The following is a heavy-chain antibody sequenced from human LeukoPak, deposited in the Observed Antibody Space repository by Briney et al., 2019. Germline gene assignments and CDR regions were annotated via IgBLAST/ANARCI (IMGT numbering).Heavy chain of an antibody. CDR3: AREACAHCTIDY. D-gene: IGHD1-1*01. Sequence: ASVKVSCETSGYTFPTYGITWVRQAPGQRLEWMGWISAYNGNTNLAQNLQGRVTLTTDRSTTTAYMELTSLTSDDTAIYYCAREACAHCTIDYWGQGTLVTVSS. CDR2: ISAYNGNT. J-gene: IGHJ4*02. CDR1: GYTFPTYG. V-gene: IGHV1-18*01.